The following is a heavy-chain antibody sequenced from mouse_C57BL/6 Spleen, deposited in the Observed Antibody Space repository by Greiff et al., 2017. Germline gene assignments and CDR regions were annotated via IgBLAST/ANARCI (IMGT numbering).Heavy chain of an antibody. Sequence: EVKVVESEGGLVQPGSSMKLSCTASGFTFSDYYMAWVRQVPEKGLEWVANINYDGSSTYYLDSLKSRFIISRDNAKNILYLQMSSLKSEDTATYYCARDYGSGFDYWGQGTTLTVSS. D-gene: IGHD1-1*01. J-gene: IGHJ2*01. CDR1: GFTFSDYY. CDR2: INYDGSST. CDR3: ARDYGSGFDY. V-gene: IGHV5-16*01.